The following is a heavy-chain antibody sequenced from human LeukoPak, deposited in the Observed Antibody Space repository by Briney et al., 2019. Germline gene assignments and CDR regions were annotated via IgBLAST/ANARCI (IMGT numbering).Heavy chain of an antibody. V-gene: IGHV3-30-3*01. J-gene: IGHJ4*02. Sequence: PGGSLRLSCAASGFTFSSYAPHWVRQAPGKGLEWVAVISYDGSNKYYADSVRGRFTISRDNSRNTMYLQMNSLRAEDTAVYYCAREGPGSSWSCFEYWGQGTLVTVSS. CDR2: ISYDGSNK. CDR1: GFTFSSYA. CDR3: AREGPGSSWSCFEY. D-gene: IGHD6-13*01.